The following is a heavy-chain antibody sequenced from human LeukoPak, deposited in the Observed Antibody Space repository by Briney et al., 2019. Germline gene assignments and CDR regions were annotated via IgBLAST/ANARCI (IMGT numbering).Heavy chain of an antibody. Sequence: GASVKVSCKASGYTFTGYYMHWVRQAPGQGLEWMGWINPNSGGTKYAQKFQGRVTMTRDTSITTVYMELSSLRSDDTAVYYCARDHYGSGSYYQLGYWGQGTLVTVSS. CDR2: INPNSGGT. CDR3: ARDHYGSGSYYQLGY. V-gene: IGHV1-2*02. CDR1: GYTFTGYY. J-gene: IGHJ4*02. D-gene: IGHD3-10*01.